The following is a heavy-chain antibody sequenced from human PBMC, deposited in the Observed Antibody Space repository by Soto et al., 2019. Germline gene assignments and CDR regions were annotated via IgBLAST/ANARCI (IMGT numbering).Heavy chain of an antibody. CDR2: ISGSGGST. J-gene: IGHJ4*02. CDR1: GFTFSSYA. D-gene: IGHD1-1*01. Sequence: GGSLRLSCAASGFTFSSYAMSWVRQAPGKGLEWVSAISGSGGSTYYADPVKGRFTISRDNSKNTLYLQMNSLRAEDTAVYYCAKDLAATTGYFDYWGQGTLVTVSS. V-gene: IGHV3-23*01. CDR3: AKDLAATTGYFDY.